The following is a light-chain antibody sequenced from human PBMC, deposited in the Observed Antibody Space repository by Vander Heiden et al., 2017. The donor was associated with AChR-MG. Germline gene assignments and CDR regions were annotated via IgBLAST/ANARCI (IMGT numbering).Light chain of an antibody. V-gene: IGKV1-9*01. CDR1: QGITSY. CDR3: QQLYSYPLT. J-gene: IGKJ3*01. CDR2: AAS. Sequence: DIQLTQSPASLSASVGDRLTITCRASQGITSYLAWYQQRPGKAPKLLIYAASTLQSRVPSRFTGSGSGTKFTLTISSLQPGDFATYYCQQLYSYPLTFGPGTKVDV.